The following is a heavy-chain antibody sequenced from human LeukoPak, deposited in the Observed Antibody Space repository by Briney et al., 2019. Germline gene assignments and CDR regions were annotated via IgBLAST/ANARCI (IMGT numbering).Heavy chain of an antibody. V-gene: IGHV5-51*01. CDR1: GYIFINYW. CDR3: ARQSRDGSKTRGYYFDY. J-gene: IGHJ4*02. Sequence: PGESLKISCQVSGYIFINYWIGWVRQMPGKGLESMGIIYPADSDTTYSPSSQGQVTISVDKSIGTVYLQWSSLKASDTAMYYCARQSRDGSKTRGYYFDYWGQGTLVTVSS. CDR2: IYPADSDT. D-gene: IGHD3-10*01.